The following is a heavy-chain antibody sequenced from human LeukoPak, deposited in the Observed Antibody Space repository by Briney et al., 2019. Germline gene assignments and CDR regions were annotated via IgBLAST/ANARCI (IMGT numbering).Heavy chain of an antibody. CDR3: ARLSTVTTSFDY. V-gene: IGHV4-4*07. Sequence: SETLSLTCTVSGGSIYAYYWNWVRQPAGKGLEWIGRIYTSGTTHYNPSLKSRVTMSVDTSKSQFSLKLSSVTAADTAVYYCARLSTVTTSFDYWGQGTLVTVSS. CDR2: IYTSGTT. J-gene: IGHJ4*02. D-gene: IGHD4-17*01. CDR1: GGSIYAYY.